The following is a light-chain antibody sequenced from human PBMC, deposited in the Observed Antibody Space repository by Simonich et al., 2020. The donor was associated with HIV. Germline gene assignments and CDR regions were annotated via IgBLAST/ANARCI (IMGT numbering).Light chain of an antibody. Sequence: DIQMTQSPSTLSASVGDRVTITCRASQSISGWLAWYQQKPGKAPKFLIYGASSLESGVPSRFSGSGFGTEFTLTISSLQPDDFATYYCQQYSSYPTFGQGTRLEIK. CDR3: QQYSSYPT. V-gene: IGKV1-5*03. J-gene: IGKJ5*01. CDR1: QSISGW. CDR2: GAS.